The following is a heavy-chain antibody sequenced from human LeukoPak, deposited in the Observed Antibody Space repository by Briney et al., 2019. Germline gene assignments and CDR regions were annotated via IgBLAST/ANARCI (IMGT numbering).Heavy chain of an antibody. CDR3: ARGIVGATLFWHDAFDI. V-gene: IGHV4-59*01. CDR2: THSSGNT. J-gene: IGHJ3*02. Sequence: PSETLSLTCTVSGGPIISYYWSWIRQPPGKGLEWIAYTHSSGNTGYNPSLKSRVTISLDTSKNHFSLKVTSMTAADTGVYYCARGIVGATLFWHDAFDIWGQGTMVTVSS. D-gene: IGHD1-26*01. CDR1: GGPIISYY.